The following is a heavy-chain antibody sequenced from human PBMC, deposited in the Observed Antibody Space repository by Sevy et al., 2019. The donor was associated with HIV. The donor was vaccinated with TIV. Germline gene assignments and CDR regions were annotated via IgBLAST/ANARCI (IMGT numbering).Heavy chain of an antibody. J-gene: IGHJ4*02. CDR1: RFTFSSYA. D-gene: IGHD6-19*01. Sequence: GGSLRLSCAASRFTFSSYAMSWVRQAPGKGLEWVSAISGSGGSTYYADSVKGRFTISRDNSKNTLYLQMNSLRAEDTAVYYCAKDGEGSSGWYRWFDYWGQGTLVTVSS. CDR3: AKDGEGSSGWYRWFDY. V-gene: IGHV3-23*01. CDR2: ISGSGGST.